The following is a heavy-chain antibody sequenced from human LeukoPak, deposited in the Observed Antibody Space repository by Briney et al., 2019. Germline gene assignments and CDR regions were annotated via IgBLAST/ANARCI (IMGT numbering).Heavy chain of an antibody. D-gene: IGHD3-3*01. V-gene: IGHV4-30-2*01. Sequence: SETLSLTCTVSGGSISSGGYYWSWIRQPPGKGLEWIGYIYHSGSTYYNPSLKSRVTISVDRSKNQFSLKLSSVTAADTAVYYCARDPVDDFWPLLGYWGQGTLVTVSS. J-gene: IGHJ4*02. CDR3: ARDPVDDFWPLLGY. CDR1: GGSISSGGYY. CDR2: IYHSGST.